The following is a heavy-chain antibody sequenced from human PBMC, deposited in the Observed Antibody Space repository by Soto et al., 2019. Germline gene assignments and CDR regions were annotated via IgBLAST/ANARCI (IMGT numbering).Heavy chain of an antibody. CDR1: GFTFDDYT. CDR2: ISWDGGST. Sequence: GGSLRLSCAASGFTFDDYTMHWVRQAPGKGLEWVSLISWDGGSTYYADSVKGRFTISRDNSKNSLYLQMNSLRTEDTALYYCAKDQGYSSGWDYFDYWGQGTLVTVSS. V-gene: IGHV3-43*01. J-gene: IGHJ4*02. D-gene: IGHD6-19*01. CDR3: AKDQGYSSGWDYFDY.